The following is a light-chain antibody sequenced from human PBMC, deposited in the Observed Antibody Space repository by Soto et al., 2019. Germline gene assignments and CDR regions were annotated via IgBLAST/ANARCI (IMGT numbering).Light chain of an antibody. Sequence: RSGFPSRFSGYGSGTDFTLSISSLQPEDFATYYCQQDDSFPTTFGQGTRLDIK. J-gene: IGKJ5*01. CDR3: QQDDSFPTT. V-gene: IGKV1-12*01.